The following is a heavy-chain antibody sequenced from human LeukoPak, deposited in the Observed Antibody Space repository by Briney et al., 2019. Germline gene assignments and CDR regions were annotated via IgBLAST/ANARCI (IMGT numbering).Heavy chain of an antibody. D-gene: IGHD2-2*01. J-gene: IGHJ4*02. CDR3: ARANFLYCSSTTCLFDY. V-gene: IGHV1-2*02. CDR1: GYTFTDYY. CDR2: INPNDGDT. Sequence: ASVKVSCKASGYTFTDYYMHWVRQAPGQGFEGMGWINPNDGDTNYAQKFQGRVTMTRDTSISTAHMEVSRLRSDDTAVYYCARANFLYCSSTTCLFDYWGQGTLVTVSS.